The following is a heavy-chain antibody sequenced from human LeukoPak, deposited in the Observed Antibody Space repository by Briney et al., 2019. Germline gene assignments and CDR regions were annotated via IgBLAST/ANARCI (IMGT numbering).Heavy chain of an antibody. CDR3: ARADNWSYYYYYMDV. Sequence: GASVKVSCKASGYTFTGYYMHWVRQAPGQGLEWMGWINPNSGGTNYAQKFQGRVTMTRDTSISTAYMELSRLRSDDTAVYYCARADNWSYYYYYMDVWGKGTTVTVSS. J-gene: IGHJ6*03. CDR1: GYTFTGYY. CDR2: INPNSGGT. V-gene: IGHV1-2*02.